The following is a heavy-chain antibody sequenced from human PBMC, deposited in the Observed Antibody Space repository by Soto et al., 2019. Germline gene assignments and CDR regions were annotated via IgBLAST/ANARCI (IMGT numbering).Heavy chain of an antibody. CDR2: ISSSGYI. Sequence: GGSLRLSCAASGFNFTSYTINWVRQAPGKRLEWLSSISSSGYIFSTDSVRGRFTISRDNAKNSVYLQINSLRAEDTAVYFCARDCSGGSCYPGMDVWGQGTTVTVSS. CDR1: GFNFTSYT. CDR3: ARDCSGGSCYPGMDV. J-gene: IGHJ6*02. V-gene: IGHV3-21*01. D-gene: IGHD2-15*01.